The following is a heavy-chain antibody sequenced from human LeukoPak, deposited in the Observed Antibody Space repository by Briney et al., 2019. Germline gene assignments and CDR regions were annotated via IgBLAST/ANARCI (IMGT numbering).Heavy chain of an antibody. D-gene: IGHD6-19*01. V-gene: IGHV3-23*01. CDR1: GFTFSNYA. Sequence: PGGSLRLSCAASGFTFSNYAMSWVRQAPGKGLEWVSGISASGAYTWYAVSVRGRFTISRDNSKNPVYLEVNGLTADDTAVYYCARDNPRGSGNYGPSVYDYWGQGTLAAVSS. CDR2: ISASGAYT. J-gene: IGHJ4*02. CDR3: ARDNPRGSGNYGPSVYDY.